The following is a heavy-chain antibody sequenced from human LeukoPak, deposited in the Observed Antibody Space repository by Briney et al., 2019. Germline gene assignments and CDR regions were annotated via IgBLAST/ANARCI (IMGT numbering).Heavy chain of an antibody. CDR2: VFYTGST. CDR3: ARSTWLLDK. CDR1: GGSISSYY. D-gene: IGHD3-22*01. J-gene: IGHJ4*02. V-gene: IGHV4-59*01. Sequence: PSETLFLTCTVSGGSISSYYWSWIRQAPGKGLEWVGCVFYTGSTNYNPSLKSRVTISLDTSKNQFSLKLSSVTAADTAVYYCARSTWLLDKWGQGTLVTVSS.